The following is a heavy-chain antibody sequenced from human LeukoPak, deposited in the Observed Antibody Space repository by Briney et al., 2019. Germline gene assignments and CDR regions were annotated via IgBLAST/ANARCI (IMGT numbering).Heavy chain of an antibody. V-gene: IGHV1-2*02. Sequence: EASVKVSCKASGYTFTGYYMHWVRQAPGQGLEWMGWINPNSGGTNYAQKFQGRVTMTRDTSISTDYMELSRLRSDDTAVYYCARGTRFGAASDTGYRGEGTLVTVSS. CDR3: ARGTRFGAASDTGY. D-gene: IGHD6-13*01. J-gene: IGHJ4*02. CDR2: INPNSGGT. CDR1: GYTFTGYY.